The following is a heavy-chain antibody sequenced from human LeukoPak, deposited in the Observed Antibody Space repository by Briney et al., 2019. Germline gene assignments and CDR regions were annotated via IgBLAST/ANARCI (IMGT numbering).Heavy chain of an antibody. Sequence: PSGTLSLTCAVSGGSISSSNWWSWVRQPPGKGLEWIGEIYHSGSTNYNPSLKSRVTISVDTSKNQFSLKLSSVTAADTAVYYCARAGDTAMVTGYYYYYMDVWGKGTTVTVSS. CDR2: IYHSGST. CDR3: ARAGDTAMVTGYYYYYMDV. CDR1: GGSISSSNW. V-gene: IGHV4-4*02. D-gene: IGHD5-18*01. J-gene: IGHJ6*03.